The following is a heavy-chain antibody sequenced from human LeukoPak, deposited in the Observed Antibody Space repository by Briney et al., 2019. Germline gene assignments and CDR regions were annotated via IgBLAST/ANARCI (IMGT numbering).Heavy chain of an antibody. CDR1: GGSISINSHS. Sequence: PSETLSLTCTVSGGSISINSHSWGWIRQPPGKGLEWIGTIHYSGTSYYNPSLRSRVTISIDTSKSQFSLKVRSVSATDTAVYYCARHAGCNVGNCYYGVDVWGQGTTVSVSS. D-gene: IGHD2-15*01. CDR3: ARHAGCNVGNCYYGVDV. J-gene: IGHJ6*02. CDR2: IHYSGTS. V-gene: IGHV4-39*01.